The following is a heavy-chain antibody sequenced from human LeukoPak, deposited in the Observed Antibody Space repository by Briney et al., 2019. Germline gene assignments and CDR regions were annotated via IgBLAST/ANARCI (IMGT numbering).Heavy chain of an antibody. J-gene: IGHJ4*02. CDR2: ISSTSSYI. Sequence: GGSLRLSCAASVFTFSSYFMNLVRQAPGKGLEWVSAISSTSSYIYYADSVKGRFTISRDNAKNSLYLQMNSLRAEDTAAYYCARGLCGGDCYSDWGQGTLVTVSS. CDR1: VFTFSSYF. CDR3: ARGLCGGDCYSD. V-gene: IGHV3-21*01. D-gene: IGHD2-21*02.